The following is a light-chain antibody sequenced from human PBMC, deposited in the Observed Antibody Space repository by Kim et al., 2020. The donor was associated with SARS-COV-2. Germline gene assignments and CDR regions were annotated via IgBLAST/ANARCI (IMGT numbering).Light chain of an antibody. Sequence: PGKTATITCGGNNIGSKSVPWYQQKPGQAPVLVIYYDDVRPSGIPERFSGSNSGDTATLTISTVDAGDEADYYCQLWDIGSDHPVFGGGTQLTVL. J-gene: IGLJ3*02. CDR1: NIGSKS. CDR3: QLWDIGSDHPV. CDR2: YDD. V-gene: IGLV3-21*04.